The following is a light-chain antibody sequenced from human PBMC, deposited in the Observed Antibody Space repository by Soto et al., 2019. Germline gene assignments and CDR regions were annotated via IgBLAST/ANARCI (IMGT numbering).Light chain of an antibody. CDR2: DSR. Sequence: QLVLTQPPSVSGAPGQRVTISCTGTSSNIGAGYAVHWYRQLPGTAPKLLIYDSRNRPSGVPDRFSGSKSGTSASLAITGRQAEDEADYYCQSYDKRLTVVILGGGTQLTVL. CDR3: QSYDKRLTVVI. V-gene: IGLV1-40*01. J-gene: IGLJ2*01. CDR1: SSNIGAGYA.